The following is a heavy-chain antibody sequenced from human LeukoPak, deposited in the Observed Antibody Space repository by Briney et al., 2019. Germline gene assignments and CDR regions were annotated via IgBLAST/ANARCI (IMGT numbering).Heavy chain of an antibody. V-gene: IGHV4-61*02. CDR3: ARGRGSIDY. J-gene: IGHJ4*02. D-gene: IGHD3-10*01. CDR2: IYTSGST. Sequence: PSETLSLTCTVSGGSISSGSYYWSWIRQPAGKGLEWIGRIYTSGSTNYNPSPKSRVTIPVDTSKNQFSLKLSSVTAADTAVYYCARGRGSIDYWGQGTLVTVSS. CDR1: GGSISSGSYY.